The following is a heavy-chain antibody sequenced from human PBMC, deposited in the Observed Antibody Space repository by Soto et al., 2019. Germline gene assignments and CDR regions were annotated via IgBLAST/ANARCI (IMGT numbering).Heavy chain of an antibody. CDR2: ISGSGGST. CDR1: GFTFSSYA. D-gene: IGHD1-26*01. CDR3: AKAESSGSYFNYYYGMDV. V-gene: IGHV3-23*01. J-gene: IGHJ6*02. Sequence: GGSLILSCAASGFTFSSYAMSWVRQAPGKGLEWVSAISGSGGSTYYADSVKGRFTISRDNSKNTLYLQMNSLRAEDTAVYYCAKAESSGSYFNYYYGMDVWGQGTTVTVSS.